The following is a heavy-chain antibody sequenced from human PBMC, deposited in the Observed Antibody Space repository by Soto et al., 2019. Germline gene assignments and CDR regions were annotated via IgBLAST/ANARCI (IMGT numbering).Heavy chain of an antibody. J-gene: IGHJ6*02. V-gene: IGHV1-2*02. CDR3: ARDGALLQSYYYSYNGMDV. D-gene: IGHD2-15*01. Sequence: QVQLVQSGAEVRRPGASVKVSCKASGYTFTAYYMYWVRQAPGQGLEWMGWINPYGGGTNYAQKFQGRVTMSRDTSISTAYMELRSLTSDDTAMYYCARDGALLQSYYYSYNGMDVWGQGTTVTVSS. CDR1: GYTFTAYY. CDR2: INPYGGGT.